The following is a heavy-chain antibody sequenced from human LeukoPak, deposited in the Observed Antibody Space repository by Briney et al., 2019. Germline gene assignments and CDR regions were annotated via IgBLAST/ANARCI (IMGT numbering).Heavy chain of an antibody. Sequence: PSETLSLTCTVSGVSISSYYWSWIRQPPGKGLEWIGYIHYSGSTNYNPSLKSRGTISVDTSKNQLSLKLTSVTAADTAVYYCARGVRGVDDAFDIWGQGTMVTVSS. J-gene: IGHJ3*02. CDR3: ARGVRGVDDAFDI. V-gene: IGHV4-59*01. D-gene: IGHD3-10*01. CDR2: IHYSGST. CDR1: GVSISSYY.